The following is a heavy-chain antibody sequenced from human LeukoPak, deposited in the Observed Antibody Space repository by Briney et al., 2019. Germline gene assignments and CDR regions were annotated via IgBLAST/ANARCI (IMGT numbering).Heavy chain of an antibody. D-gene: IGHD3-10*01. CDR2: ISSGSSYI. CDR1: GFTFSSYS. CDR3: ARAVPLARGVNYYDY. V-gene: IGHV3-21*01. Sequence: GGSLRLSCAASGFTFSSYSMNWVRQAPGKGLEWVSSISSGSSYIYYADSVKGRFTISRDNAKNSLYLQMNSLRVGDTAVYYCARAVPLARGVNYYDYWGQGTLVTVSS. J-gene: IGHJ4*02.